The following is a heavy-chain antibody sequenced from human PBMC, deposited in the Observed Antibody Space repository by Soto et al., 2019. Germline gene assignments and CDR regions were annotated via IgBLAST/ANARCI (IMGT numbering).Heavy chain of an antibody. CDR1: GGAFGGYD. J-gene: IGHJ4*02. CDR3: ARVPRSNYDFWSGYYTPFGYFDY. CDR2: INHSGST. Sequence: AMSLTCAVYGGAFGGYDGGWIRQPPGKGLEWIGEINHSGSTNYNPSLKSRVTISVDTSKNQFSLKLSSVTAADTAVYYCARVPRSNYDFWSGYYTPFGYFDYWGQGNLVTVSS. D-gene: IGHD3-3*01. V-gene: IGHV4-34*01.